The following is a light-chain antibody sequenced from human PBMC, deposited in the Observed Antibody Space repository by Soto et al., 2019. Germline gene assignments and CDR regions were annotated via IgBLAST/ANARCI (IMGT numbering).Light chain of an antibody. CDR3: QQYRSYSSWT. CDR2: KAS. Sequence: DLLMDPSPSTPSALCRDRVPLPCRASQTINSWLAWYQQKPGKAPKLLIYKASYLQSWVPSTFSGSGSGTEFTLPISSLQPDDFATYYCQQYRSYSSWTFGQGTKVDIK. J-gene: IGKJ1*01. V-gene: IGKV1-5*03. CDR1: QTINSW.